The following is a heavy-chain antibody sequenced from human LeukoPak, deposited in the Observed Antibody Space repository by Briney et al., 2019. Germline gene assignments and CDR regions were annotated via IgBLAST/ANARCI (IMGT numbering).Heavy chain of an antibody. CDR2: IWYDGSNK. Sequence: GGSPRLSCAASGFTFSSYGMHWVRQAPGKGLEWVAVIWYDGSNKYYADSVKGRFTISRDNSKNTLYLQMNSLRAEDTAVYYCARELTMVRGVIIIVYYGMDVWGQGTTVTVSS. CDR3: ARELTMVRGVIIIVYYGMDV. V-gene: IGHV3-33*01. D-gene: IGHD3-10*01. CDR1: GFTFSSYG. J-gene: IGHJ6*02.